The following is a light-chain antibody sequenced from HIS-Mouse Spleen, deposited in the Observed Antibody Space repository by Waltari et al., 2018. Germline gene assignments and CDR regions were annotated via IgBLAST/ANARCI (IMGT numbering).Light chain of an antibody. CDR3: YSTDSSGNHRV. J-gene: IGLJ2*01. CDR2: EDS. Sequence: SYELTQPPSVSVSPGQTARITFSGDACPKTYAYGYQQKSGQAPVLVIYEDSKRPSGIPERFSGSSSGTMATLTISGAQVEDEADYYCYSTDSSGNHRVFGGGTKLTVL. CDR1: ACPKTY. V-gene: IGLV3-10*01.